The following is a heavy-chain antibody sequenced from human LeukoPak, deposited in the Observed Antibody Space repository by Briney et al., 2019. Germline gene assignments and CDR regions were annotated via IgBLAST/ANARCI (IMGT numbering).Heavy chain of an antibody. Sequence: SETLSLTCTVSGGSISSYYWRWIRQPAGKGLEWIGRIYTSGSTNYNPSLKSRVTMSVDTSKSQFSLKLSSVTAADTAVYYCARDATPSFYCSSTSCRDRAFDIWGQGTMVTVSS. J-gene: IGHJ3*02. CDR3: ARDATPSFYCSSTSCRDRAFDI. CDR2: IYTSGST. D-gene: IGHD2-2*01. CDR1: GGSISSYY. V-gene: IGHV4-4*07.